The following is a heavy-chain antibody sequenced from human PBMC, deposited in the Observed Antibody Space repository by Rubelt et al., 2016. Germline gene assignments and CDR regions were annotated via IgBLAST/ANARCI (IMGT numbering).Heavy chain of an antibody. Sequence: EVKKPGASVKVSCKASGYPFTSFYIHWVRQAPGQGLEWMGIINPTGGSTTYAQRFQGRVTVTRDTSTSTVYMELNSLRSEDTAVYYCARDRTTIAARRAMDVWGQGTTVIVSS. CDR2: INPTGGST. CDR1: GYPFTSFY. CDR3: ARDRTTIAARRAMDV. J-gene: IGHJ6*02. D-gene: IGHD6-13*01. V-gene: IGHV1-46*01.